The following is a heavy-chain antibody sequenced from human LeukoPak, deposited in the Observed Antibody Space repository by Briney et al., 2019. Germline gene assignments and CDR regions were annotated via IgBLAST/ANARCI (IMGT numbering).Heavy chain of an antibody. CDR2: IISILDIA. V-gene: IGHV1-69*02. J-gene: IGHJ5*02. Sequence: SVKVSCKASGGTFSSYTISWVRQAPGQGLEWMGRIISILDIANYAQKFQGRVTITADKSTSTAYMELSSLRSEDTAVYYCASEGADFWSGSAQNWFDAWGQGTLVTVSS. CDR1: GGTFSSYT. D-gene: IGHD3-3*01. CDR3: ASEGADFWSGSAQNWFDA.